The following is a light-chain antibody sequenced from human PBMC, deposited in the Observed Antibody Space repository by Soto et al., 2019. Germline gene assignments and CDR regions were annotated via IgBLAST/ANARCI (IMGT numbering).Light chain of an antibody. J-gene: IGKJ2*01. V-gene: IGKV3-15*01. CDR1: QSISSN. CDR2: GAS. CDR3: HQYNNWPRYT. Sequence: EIVMTQSPATLSVSPGERATLSCRASQSISSNLAWYQQKPGQAPRLLIHGASTRATGIPARFSGAGSGTDFTLTISSLQSEDFAVYYCHQYNNWPRYTFGPGTKLEIK.